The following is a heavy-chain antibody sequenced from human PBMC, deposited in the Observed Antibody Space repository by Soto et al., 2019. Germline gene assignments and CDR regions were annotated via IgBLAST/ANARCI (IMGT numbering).Heavy chain of an antibody. CDR3: ATRPPGPSSSSNIYYFDY. J-gene: IGHJ4*02. CDR1: GFTFSSYG. Sequence: PGGSLRLSCAASGFTFSSYGMHWVRQAPGKGLEWVAVIWYDGSNKYYADSVKGRFTISRDNSKNTLYLQMNSLRAEDTAVYYCATRPPGPSSSSNIYYFDYWGQGTLVTVSS. V-gene: IGHV3-33*01. D-gene: IGHD6-6*01. CDR2: IWYDGSNK.